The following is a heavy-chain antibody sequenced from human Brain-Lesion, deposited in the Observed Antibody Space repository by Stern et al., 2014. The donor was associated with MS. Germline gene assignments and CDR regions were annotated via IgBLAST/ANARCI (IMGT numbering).Heavy chain of an antibody. CDR2: IFNSGST. CDR1: GGSISSGGYY. D-gene: IGHD2-2*01. Sequence: QLQLQESGPGLVKPSQTLSLSCTVSGGSISSGGYYWSWIRQPAGKGLEWIGSIFNSGSTSYNPSLKSRVTISIDTSKNQFSLRLNSMTAADTAVYYCARGRVVPGFQYYATDVWGQGTTVIVSS. CDR3: ARGRVVPGFQYYATDV. V-gene: IGHV4-61*02. J-gene: IGHJ6*02.